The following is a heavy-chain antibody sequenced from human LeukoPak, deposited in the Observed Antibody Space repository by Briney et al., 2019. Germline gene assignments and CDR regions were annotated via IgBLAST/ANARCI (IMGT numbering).Heavy chain of an antibody. CDR2: ITKKTDGGTT. J-gene: IGHJ4*02. Sequence: PGGSLRLSCAASGFTFSNAWMSWVRQAPGKGLEWVGRITKKTDGGTTEYAAPVKGRFTISRDDSKDTLYLQMNSLKTEDTAVYYCTRGPRPFDYWGQGTLVTVSS. CDR3: TRGPRPFDY. V-gene: IGHV3-15*01. CDR1: GFTFSNAW.